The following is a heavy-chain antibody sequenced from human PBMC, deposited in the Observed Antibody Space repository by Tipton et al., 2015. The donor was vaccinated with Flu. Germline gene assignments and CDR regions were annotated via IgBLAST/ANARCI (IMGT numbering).Heavy chain of an antibody. CDR1: GGSISSHY. CDR2: IYYSGST. D-gene: IGHD2-8*02. J-gene: IGHJ3*02. Sequence: TLSLTCTVSGGSISSHYWSWIRQPPGKGLEWIGYIYYSGSTNYNPSLKSRVTISVDTSKDQFSLKLGSVTAGDTAVYYCARRDCAGGICYSRVYDAFDIWGQGTLVTVSS. CDR3: ARRDCAGGICYSRVYDAFDI. V-gene: IGHV4-59*08.